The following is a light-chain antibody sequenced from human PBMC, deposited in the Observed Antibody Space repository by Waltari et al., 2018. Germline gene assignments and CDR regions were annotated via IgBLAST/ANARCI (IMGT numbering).Light chain of an antibody. Sequence: DIQMTQSPSSLSASAGDRVTITCRASQSISSYLNWYQQKPGKAPKVLIYTASNLPSGVPSRFSGSGAGTDFTLIISSLQPEDSAIYYCQQTNSAPGTFGQGTKVEIK. CDR2: TAS. J-gene: IGKJ1*01. CDR3: QQTNSAPGT. CDR1: QSISSY. V-gene: IGKV1-39*01.